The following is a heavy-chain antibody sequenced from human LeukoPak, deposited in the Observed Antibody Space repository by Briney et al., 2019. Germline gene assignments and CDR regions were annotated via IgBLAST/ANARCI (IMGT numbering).Heavy chain of an antibody. Sequence: PGGSLRLSCAASGFTFSSYAMSWVRQAPGKGLEWVSAISGSGGSTYYADSVKGRFTISRDNSKNTLYLQMNSLRAEDTAVYYCAKGTPPYYDFWSQSPYYYYYGMDVWGQGTTVTVSS. V-gene: IGHV3-23*01. D-gene: IGHD3-3*01. J-gene: IGHJ6*02. CDR3: AKGTPPYYDFWSQSPYYYYYGMDV. CDR2: ISGSGGST. CDR1: GFTFSSYA.